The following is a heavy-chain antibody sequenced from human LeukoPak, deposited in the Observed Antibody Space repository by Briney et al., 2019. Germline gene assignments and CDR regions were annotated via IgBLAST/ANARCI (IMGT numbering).Heavy chain of an antibody. CDR3: ARDVTGSYTFDY. Sequence: PGRSLRLSCAASGFTFSAYAMHWVRQAPGKELEWVAVIIFDGSIEYYADSVKGRFTISRDNSKTTLYLQMNSLRAEDTALYYCARDVTGSYTFDYWGQGTVVTVSS. CDR2: IIFDGSIE. V-gene: IGHV3-30-3*01. J-gene: IGHJ4*02. D-gene: IGHD1-26*01. CDR1: GFTFSAYA.